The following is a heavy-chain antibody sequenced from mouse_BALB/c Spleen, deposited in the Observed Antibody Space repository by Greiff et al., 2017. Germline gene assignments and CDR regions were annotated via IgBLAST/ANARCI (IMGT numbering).Heavy chain of an antibody. Sequence: VQLQQSGAELVRPGVSVKISCKGSGYTFTDYAMHWVKQSHAKSLEWIGVISTYYGDASYNQKFKGKATMTVDKSSSTAYMELARLTSEDSAIYYCAIPYYGSSYDAMDYWGQGTSVTVSS. J-gene: IGHJ4*01. D-gene: IGHD1-1*01. CDR3: AIPYYGSSYDAMDY. V-gene: IGHV1S137*01. CDR2: ISTYYGDA. CDR1: GYTFTDYA.